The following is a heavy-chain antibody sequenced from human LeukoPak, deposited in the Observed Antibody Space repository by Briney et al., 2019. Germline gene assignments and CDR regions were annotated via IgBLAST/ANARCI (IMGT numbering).Heavy chain of an antibody. CDR3: ARAKVSLADTAMVSWNWFDP. Sequence: ASVKVSCKASGYTFTSYGISWVRQAPGQGLEWMGWISAYNGNTNYAQKLQGRVTMTTDTSTSTAYMELRSLRSDDTAVYYCARAKVSLADTAMVSWNWFDPWGQGTLVTASS. CDR1: GYTFTSYG. V-gene: IGHV1-18*01. CDR2: ISAYNGNT. J-gene: IGHJ5*02. D-gene: IGHD5-18*01.